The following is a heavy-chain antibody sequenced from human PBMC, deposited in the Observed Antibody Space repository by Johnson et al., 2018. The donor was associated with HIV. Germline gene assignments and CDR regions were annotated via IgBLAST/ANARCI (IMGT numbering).Heavy chain of an antibody. CDR1: GFTFSSYA. Sequence: VQLVESGGGLVQPGGSLRLSCAASGFTFSSYAMSWVRQAPGKGLGWVSRINNDGSNKSYADSVKGRFPNSRDKAKNTLYLQMNSLRAEAPAVYYCSSDSRYNFWSGYDAFDIWGQGTMVTVSS. D-gene: IGHD3-3*01. J-gene: IGHJ3*02. CDR3: SSDSRYNFWSGYDAFDI. CDR2: INNDGSNK. V-gene: IGHV3-74*02.